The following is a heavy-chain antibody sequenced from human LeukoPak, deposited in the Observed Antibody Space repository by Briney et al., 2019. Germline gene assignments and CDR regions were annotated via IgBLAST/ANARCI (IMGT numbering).Heavy chain of an antibody. CDR3: ARAYSGSSGVFEY. J-gene: IGHJ4*02. V-gene: IGHV4-38-2*02. CDR1: SGSISSYY. D-gene: IGHD3-10*01. Sequence: SETLSLTCTVSSGSISSYYWSWVRQPPGKGLEWIGSIYHSGNTYYNPSLKSRVTISVDTSKNQFSLKLSSVTAADTAVYYCARAYSGSSGVFEYWGQGTLVTVSS. CDR2: IYHSGNT.